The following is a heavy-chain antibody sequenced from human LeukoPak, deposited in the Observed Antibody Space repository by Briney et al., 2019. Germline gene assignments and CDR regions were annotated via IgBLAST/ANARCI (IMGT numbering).Heavy chain of an antibody. V-gene: IGHV3-30*18. CDR1: GFSFSEYG. D-gene: IGHD6-19*01. CDR3: AQDLRADPGRGWYRARFIFDS. Sequence: GGSLRLSCEGSGFSFSEYGMHWVREVPGKGLEWLAVISDDGSNQYFAKSVEGRFAISRDNSKDTLHLHMFGLRPEDTGVYYCAQDLRADPGRGWYRARFIFDSWGQGTLVTVSA. CDR2: ISDDGSNQ. J-gene: IGHJ4*02.